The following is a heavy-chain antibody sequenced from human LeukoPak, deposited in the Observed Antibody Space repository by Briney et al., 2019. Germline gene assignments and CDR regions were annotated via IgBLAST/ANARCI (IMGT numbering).Heavy chain of an antibody. CDR3: ARFSNYYVSGSNGWAFDM. Sequence: GGSLRLSCAVSGFXVSSNYISWVRQAPGKGLEWVAIIKQDGREKYYVDSVRGRFTISRDNAKNSLYLQMNSLRAEDTAVYSCARFSNYYVSGSNGWAFDMWGQGTMVTVSS. D-gene: IGHD3-10*01. CDR1: GFXVSSNY. CDR2: IKQDGREK. V-gene: IGHV3-7*04. J-gene: IGHJ3*02.